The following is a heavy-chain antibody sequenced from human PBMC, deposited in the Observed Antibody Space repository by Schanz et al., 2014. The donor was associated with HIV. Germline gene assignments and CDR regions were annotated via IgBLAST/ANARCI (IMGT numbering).Heavy chain of an antibody. V-gene: IGHV3-30*18. Sequence: QVQLVESGGGVVQPGRSLRLSCVASGFNFNSYGMHWVRQAPGKGLEWVAVISYDGSRKHFADSVKGRFTISRDNSKSTLSLQMNSLRAEDTAIYYCAKGYYSSYYYYGMDVWGQGTTVTVSS. CDR3: AKGYYSSYYYYGMDV. CDR1: GFNFNSYG. D-gene: IGHD3-10*01. J-gene: IGHJ6*02. CDR2: ISYDGSRK.